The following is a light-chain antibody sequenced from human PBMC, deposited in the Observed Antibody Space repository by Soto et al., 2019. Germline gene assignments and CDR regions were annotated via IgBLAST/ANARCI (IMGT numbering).Light chain of an antibody. Sequence: DIVMTQSPLSLHVTPGEPSSISCGSSQSLLNSNGYNSLDWYLQKPGKSPQLLIYLGSNRASGVPERFSATQSGTTFTLKISSVAAEDVGVYYCMQALQNPWTFGQGTKVDIK. J-gene: IGKJ1*01. CDR3: MQALQNPWT. V-gene: IGKV2-28*01. CDR2: LGS. CDR1: QSLLNSNGYNS.